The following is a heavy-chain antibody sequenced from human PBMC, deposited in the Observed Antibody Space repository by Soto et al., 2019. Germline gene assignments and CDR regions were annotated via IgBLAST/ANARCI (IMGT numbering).Heavy chain of an antibody. CDR3: ARSQGSSTSLEIYYYYYYGMDV. V-gene: IGHV1-69*01. J-gene: IGHJ6*02. Sequence: QVQLVQSGAEVKKPGSSVKVSCKASGGTFSSYAISWVRQAPGQGLEWMGGIIPIPGTANYAQKFQGRVTTTADESTSKAYLERSSLRSEDTAVYYCARSQGSSTSLEIYYYYYYGMDVWGQGTTVTVSS. CDR2: IIPIPGTA. D-gene: IGHD2-2*01. CDR1: GGTFSSYA.